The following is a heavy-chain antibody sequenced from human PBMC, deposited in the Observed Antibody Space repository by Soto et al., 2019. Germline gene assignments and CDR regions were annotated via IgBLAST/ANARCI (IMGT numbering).Heavy chain of an antibody. CDR1: GFPFSSYG. CDR3: ARDPHPQRVRRTKEYDWFDT. Sequence: QVQLVDSGGGVVQPGRSLSLSCAASGFPFSSYGMHWVRQAPGKGLEWVAVIWYDGSNKYYADSVKGPFTISRDNSKNTLYLQMDSRRAADTAVYYCARDPHPQRVRRTKEYDWFDTWGQGTMVNVAA. CDR2: IWYDGSNK. J-gene: IGHJ5*02. D-gene: IGHD6-25*01. V-gene: IGHV3-33*01.